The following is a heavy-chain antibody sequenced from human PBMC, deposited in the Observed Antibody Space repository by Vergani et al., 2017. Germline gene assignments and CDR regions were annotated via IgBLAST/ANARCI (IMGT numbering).Heavy chain of an antibody. CDR1: GYSIRNGYY. CDR2: IYHSGST. CDR3: TRQPQEGASGPPSVPT. D-gene: IGHD5-12*01. J-gene: IGHJ4*02. V-gene: IGHV4-38-2*01. Sequence: QVQLQESGPGLVEPSETLTLTCAVSGYSIRNGYYWGWIRQPPGKGLEWIGSIYHSGSTHYNPSLKSRVTISVDTSKNDFSLKVTSATAADTAVYYCTRQPQEGASGPPSVPTWGQGISVIVSS.